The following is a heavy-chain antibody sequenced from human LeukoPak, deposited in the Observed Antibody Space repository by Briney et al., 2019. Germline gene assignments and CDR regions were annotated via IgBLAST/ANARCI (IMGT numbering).Heavy chain of an antibody. CDR3: ARDQGRVAVAATF. V-gene: IGHV3-21*01. Sequence: GGSLRLSCAASGFTFSSYNMNWVRQAPGKGLEWVSSISSTSRDIFYADSVKGRFTISRDNAENSLYLQINSLRAEDTAIYYCARDQGRVAVAATFWGQGTLVTVSS. D-gene: IGHD6-19*01. J-gene: IGHJ4*02. CDR1: GFTFSSYN. CDR2: ISSTSRDI.